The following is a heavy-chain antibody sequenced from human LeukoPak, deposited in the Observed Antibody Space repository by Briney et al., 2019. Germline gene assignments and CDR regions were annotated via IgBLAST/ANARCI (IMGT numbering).Heavy chain of an antibody. CDR3: AKRSWVATIFDY. J-gene: IGHJ4*02. D-gene: IGHD5-12*01. CDR2: ISGSGGST. Sequence: PGGSLRLSCAASGFTFSSYWMSWVRQAPGKGLEWVSAISGSGGSTYYADSVKGRFTISRDNSKNTLYLQMNSLRAEDTAVYYCAKRSWVATIFDYWGQGTLVTVSS. CDR1: GFTFSSYW. V-gene: IGHV3-23*01.